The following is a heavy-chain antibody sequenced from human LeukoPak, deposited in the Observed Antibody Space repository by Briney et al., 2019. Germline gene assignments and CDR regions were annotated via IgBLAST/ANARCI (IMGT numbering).Heavy chain of an antibody. Sequence: GGSLRLSCAASGFTFSRYDMHWVRQATGKGLEWVSAIGTAGDTYYPGSVTGRFTISRENVKNSLFLQMNNLRVEDTAVYFCAREVLIVLEPAANTIDYWGQGTRVTVSS. V-gene: IGHV3-13*01. D-gene: IGHD2-2*01. J-gene: IGHJ4*02. CDR1: GFTFSRYD. CDR3: AREVLIVLEPAANTIDY. CDR2: IGTAGDT.